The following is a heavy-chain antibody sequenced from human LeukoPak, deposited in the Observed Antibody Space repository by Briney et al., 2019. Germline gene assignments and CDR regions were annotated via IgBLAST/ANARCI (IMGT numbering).Heavy chain of an antibody. V-gene: IGHV4-59*08. D-gene: IGHD5-24*01. CDR3: ARHRDDYNRDAFDI. CDR1: GGSISSYY. J-gene: IGHJ3*02. Sequence: PSETLSLTCTVSGGSISSYYWSWIRQPPGKGLEWIGNIYYSGSTNYNPSLKSRVTISVDTSKNQFSLKLSSVTAADTAMYFCARHRDDYNRDAFDIWGQGTMVIVSS. CDR2: IYYSGST.